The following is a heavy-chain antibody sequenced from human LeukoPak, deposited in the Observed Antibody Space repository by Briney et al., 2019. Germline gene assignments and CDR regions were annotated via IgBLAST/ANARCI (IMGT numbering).Heavy chain of an antibody. CDR3: AKAHNDFWSGYYPLYFDQ. CDR2: ISSSSSYI. J-gene: IGHJ4*02. CDR1: GFTFSNSY. Sequence: GGSLRLSCAASGFTFSNSYMSWIRQAPGKGLEWVSSISSSSSYIYYADSVKGRFTISRDNAKKSVYLQMNSLRDEDTAIYYCAKAHNDFWSGYYPLYFDQWGQGTVVTVSS. V-gene: IGHV3-21*01. D-gene: IGHD3-3*01.